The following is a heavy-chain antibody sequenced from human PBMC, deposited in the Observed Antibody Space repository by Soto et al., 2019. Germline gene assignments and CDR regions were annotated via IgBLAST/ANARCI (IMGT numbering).Heavy chain of an antibody. CDR3: ARTTAVPNTLRSRYFFDY. Sequence: PSETLSLTCTVSGAALSSGGYFYTWVRQPPGKGLEWLGYIYYSGGTNYNPSLKSRVTISLDKSKSQFSLRLSSVTTADTALYYCARTTAVPNTLRSRYFFDYWGQGTLVTVSS. D-gene: IGHD4-17*01. CDR1: GAALSSGGYF. V-gene: IGHV4-61*08. J-gene: IGHJ4*02. CDR2: IYYSGGT.